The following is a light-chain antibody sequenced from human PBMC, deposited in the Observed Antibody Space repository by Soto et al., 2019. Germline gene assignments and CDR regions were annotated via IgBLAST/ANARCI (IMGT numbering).Light chain of an antibody. V-gene: IGLV2-11*01. CDR2: DVT. Sequence: QSALTQPRSVSESPGQSVTISCTGTNTDVGTYNYVSWYQQHPGKAPKLMIFDVTKRPSGVPDRFSGSKSGNTASLTISGLQAEDEADYYCCSYAGSYTLVFGGGTKVTVI. CDR1: NTDVGTYNY. J-gene: IGLJ3*02. CDR3: CSYAGSYTLV.